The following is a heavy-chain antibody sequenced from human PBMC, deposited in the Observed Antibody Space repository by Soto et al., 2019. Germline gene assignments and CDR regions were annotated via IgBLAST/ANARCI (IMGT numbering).Heavy chain of an antibody. V-gene: IGHV4-31*02. Sequence: TLSLTCTVSGGSISSGGYYWSWIRQHPGKGLEWIGYIYYSGSTYYNPSLKSRVTISVDTSKNQFSLKLSSVTAADTAVYYCARGSYDILTGYGMDYWGQGTLVTVSS. CDR1: GGSISSGGYY. D-gene: IGHD3-9*01. J-gene: IGHJ4*02. CDR3: ARGSYDILTGYGMDY. CDR2: IYYSGST.